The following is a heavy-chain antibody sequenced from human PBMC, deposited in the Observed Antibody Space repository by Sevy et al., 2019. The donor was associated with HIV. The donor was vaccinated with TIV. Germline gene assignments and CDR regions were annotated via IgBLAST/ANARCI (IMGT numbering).Heavy chain of an antibody. D-gene: IGHD2-2*01. Sequence: GGSLRLSCAASGFTVSSNYMSWVRQAPGKGLEWVSVIYSGGSTYYPDSVKGRFTISRDNSKNTLYLQMNSLRAEDTAVYYCASGLYCSSTSCPHHDAFDIWGQGTMVTVSS. J-gene: IGHJ3*02. V-gene: IGHV3-53*01. CDR2: IYSGGST. CDR1: GFTVSSNY. CDR3: ASGLYCSSTSCPHHDAFDI.